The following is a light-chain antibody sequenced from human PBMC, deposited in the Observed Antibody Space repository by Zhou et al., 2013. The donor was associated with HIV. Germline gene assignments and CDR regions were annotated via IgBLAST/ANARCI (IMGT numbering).Light chain of an antibody. V-gene: IGKV1-5*03. CDR2: KAS. J-gene: IGKJ1*01. CDR1: QSINHW. Sequence: DIQMTQSPSTLSASVGDRVTITCRATQSINHWLAWYQQKPGQAPKLLIYKASYLESGVPSRFSGSGSATEFTLTISSLQPDDFAIYYCQQYSSSWTFGQGTRVE. CDR3: QQYSSSWT.